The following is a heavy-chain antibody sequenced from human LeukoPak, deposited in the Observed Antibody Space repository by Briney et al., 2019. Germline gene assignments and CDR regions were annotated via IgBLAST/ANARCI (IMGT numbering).Heavy chain of an antibody. Sequence: ASVKVSRKASGYTFTGYYMHWVRQAPGQGLEWMGWINPNSGGTNYAQKFQGRVTMTRDTSISTAYMELSRLRSDDTAVYYCARKAVAGNLFDYWGQGTLVTVSS. CDR3: ARKAVAGNLFDY. CDR1: GYTFTGYY. D-gene: IGHD6-19*01. V-gene: IGHV1-2*02. J-gene: IGHJ4*02. CDR2: INPNSGGT.